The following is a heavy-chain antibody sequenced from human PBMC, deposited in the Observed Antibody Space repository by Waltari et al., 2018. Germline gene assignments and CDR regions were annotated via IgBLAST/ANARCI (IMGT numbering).Heavy chain of an antibody. D-gene: IGHD3-3*01. CDR1: GGSISSYY. Sequence: QMQLQESGPGLVKPSETLSLTCTVSGGSISSYYWSWIRQPAGKGLEWIGRLYNSGNTIYNPSLKSRVTMSVDTSKNQFSLKLSSVTAADTAVYYCAREFWSGFPFALDIWGQGTTVTVSS. V-gene: IGHV4-4*07. J-gene: IGHJ3*02. CDR2: LYNSGNT. CDR3: AREFWSGFPFALDI.